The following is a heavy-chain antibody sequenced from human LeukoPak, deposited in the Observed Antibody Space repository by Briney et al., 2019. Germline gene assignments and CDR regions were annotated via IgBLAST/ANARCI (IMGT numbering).Heavy chain of an antibody. J-gene: IGHJ4*02. D-gene: IGHD1-20*01. V-gene: IGHV4-31*03. CDR1: GGSISSGGYY. Sequence: SETLSLTCTVSGGSISSGGYYWSWIRQYPGKGLEWIGFIYYSGSTYYNPSLKSRVTISVDTSKNQFSLKLSSVTAADTAVYHCARGITGTTGPDFWGQGTLVTVSS. CDR2: IYYSGST. CDR3: ARGITGTTGPDF.